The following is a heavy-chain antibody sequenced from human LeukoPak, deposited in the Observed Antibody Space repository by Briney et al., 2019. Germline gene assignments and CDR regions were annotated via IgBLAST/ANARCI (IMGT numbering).Heavy chain of an antibody. D-gene: IGHD3-10*01. CDR2: IIPIFGTA. V-gene: IGHV1-69*13. CDR3: AREGRRFGELYYNWFDP. J-gene: IGHJ5*02. CDR1: GGTFSSYA. Sequence: GASVKVSCKASGGTFSSYAISWARQAPGQGLEWMGGIIPIFGTANYAQKFQGRVTITADESTSTAYMELSSLRSEDTAVYYCAREGRRFGELYYNWFDPWGQGTLVTVSS.